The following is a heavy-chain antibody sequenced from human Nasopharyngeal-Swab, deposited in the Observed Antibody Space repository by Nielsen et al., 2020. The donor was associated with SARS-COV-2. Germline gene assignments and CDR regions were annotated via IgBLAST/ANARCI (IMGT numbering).Heavy chain of an antibody. J-gene: IGHJ3*02. CDR1: GYTLTVLP. V-gene: IGHV1-24*01. D-gene: IGHD3-3*01. Sequence: ASVQDSCNVSGYTLTVLPIHCVRHAPRKGREWMGTVVPEDAELIYAQNFQGRVTMTEDTSTYTAYLELSSLRSEDTAVYYCASEGSGVFGVVIYAFDIWGPGTLVTVSS. CDR2: VVPEDAEL. CDR3: ASEGSGVFGVVIYAFDI.